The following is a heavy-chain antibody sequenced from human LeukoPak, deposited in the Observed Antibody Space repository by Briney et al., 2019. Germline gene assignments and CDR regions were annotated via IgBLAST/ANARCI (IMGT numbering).Heavy chain of an antibody. CDR1: GGSISSYY. CDR3: ARLPGYCSSTSCPHGPNLYGMDV. D-gene: IGHD2-2*01. Sequence: SETLSLTCTVSGGSISSYYWSWIRQPPGKGLEWIGYIYYSGSTNYNPSLKSRVTISVDTSKNQFSLKLSSVTAADTAVYYCARLPGYCSSTSCPHGPNLYGMDVWGQGTTVNVSS. CDR2: IYYSGST. J-gene: IGHJ6*02. V-gene: IGHV4-59*08.